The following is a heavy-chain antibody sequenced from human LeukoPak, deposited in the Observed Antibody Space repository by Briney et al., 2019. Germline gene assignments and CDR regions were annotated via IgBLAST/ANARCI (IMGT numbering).Heavy chain of an antibody. CDR1: GGSFSGYY. D-gene: IGHD6-6*01. J-gene: IGHJ6*03. Sequence: SETLSLTCAVYGGSFSGYYWSWIRQPPGKGLEWIGEINHSGSTNYNPSLKSRVTISVDTSKNQFSLKLSSVTAADTAVYYCARGQLGAYYYYTDVWGKGTTVTVSS. CDR2: INHSGST. V-gene: IGHV4-34*01. CDR3: ARGQLGAYYYYTDV.